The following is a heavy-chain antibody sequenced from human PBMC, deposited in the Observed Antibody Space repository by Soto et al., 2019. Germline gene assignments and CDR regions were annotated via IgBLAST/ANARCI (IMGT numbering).Heavy chain of an antibody. D-gene: IGHD1-1*01. Sequence: QVHLVQSGAEVTTPGASVKVSCKGSGYAFTTYRITWVRQAPGQGLEWMGWISAHNGNTNYAQKLQGRVTVTRDTSTSTAYMELRSLRSDYTAVYYCARGRYVDYWGQGALVTVSS. CDR3: ARGRYVDY. J-gene: IGHJ4*02. CDR2: ISAHNGNT. V-gene: IGHV1-18*01. CDR1: GYAFTTYR.